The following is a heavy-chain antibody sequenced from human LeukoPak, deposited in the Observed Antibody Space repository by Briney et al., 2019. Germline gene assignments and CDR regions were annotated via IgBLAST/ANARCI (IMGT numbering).Heavy chain of an antibody. D-gene: IGHD6-19*01. V-gene: IGHV3-30*02. CDR3: AKGAGWPPYFFDF. CDR2: IQYDGSTK. Sequence: GGSLRLSCAASGFTFSSHGMHWVRQAPGKGLEWVAFIQYDGSTKYYADSVKGRITTSRDNSKNTLYLQMSSLRAEDTAVFYCAKGAGWPPYFFDFWGQGTLVTVSS. J-gene: IGHJ4*02. CDR1: GFTFSSHG.